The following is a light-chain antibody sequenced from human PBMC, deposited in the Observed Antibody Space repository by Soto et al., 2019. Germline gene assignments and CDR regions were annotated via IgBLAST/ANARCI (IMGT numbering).Light chain of an antibody. J-gene: IGLJ1*01. Sequence: QSALTQPASVSGSPGQTIAISCTGTGSDVGGYDYVSWYQQHPGTAPQLMIYDVNNRPAGVSNRFSGSKSCNTASLTISGLQAEDEADYYCSSYTSSSTLVFGTGTKLTVL. V-gene: IGLV2-14*01. CDR1: GSDVGGYDY. CDR2: DVN. CDR3: SSYTSSSTLV.